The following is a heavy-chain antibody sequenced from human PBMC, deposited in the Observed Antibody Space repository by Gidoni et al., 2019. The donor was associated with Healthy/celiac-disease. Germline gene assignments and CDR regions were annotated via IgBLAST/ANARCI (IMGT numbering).Heavy chain of an antibody. J-gene: IGHJ5*02. D-gene: IGHD2-15*01. CDR1: GFTFSSYG. Sequence: QVQLVASGGGVVQPGRSLRLSCAASGFTFSSYGMHWVRQAPGKGLEWGAVISYDGSNKYYADSVKCRFTISRDNSKNTLYLQMNSLRAEDTAVYYCAKENPHYCSGGSCYVAGFDPWGQGTLVTVSS. V-gene: IGHV3-30*18. CDR2: ISYDGSNK. CDR3: AKENPHYCSGGSCYVAGFDP.